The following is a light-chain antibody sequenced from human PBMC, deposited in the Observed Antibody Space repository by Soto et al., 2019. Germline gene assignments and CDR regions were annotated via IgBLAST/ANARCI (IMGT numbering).Light chain of an antibody. Sequence: QSVLTQAPSVSGDPGQRVTISCTGSSSNIGAGYDVHWYQQLPGTAPKLLIYGNSNRPSGVPDRFSGSKSGTPASLAITGLQAEDEADYYCQSYDSSLIGSGVVFGGGTKVTVL. J-gene: IGLJ2*01. CDR2: GNS. V-gene: IGLV1-40*01. CDR1: SSNIGAGYD. CDR3: QSYDSSLIGSGVV.